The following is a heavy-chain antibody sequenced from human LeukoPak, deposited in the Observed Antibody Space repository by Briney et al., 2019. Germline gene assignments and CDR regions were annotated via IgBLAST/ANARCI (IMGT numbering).Heavy chain of an antibody. CDR2: IYSGGST. J-gene: IGHJ4*02. V-gene: IGHV3-53*01. CDR1: GFTVSSNY. Sequence: GGSLRLSCAASGFTVSSNYMSWVRQAPGKGLEWVSVIYSGGSTYYADSVKGRFTISRDNSKNTLYLQMNSLRAEDTAVYYCARGRPAAMGVDYWGQGTLVTVSS. D-gene: IGHD2-2*01. CDR3: ARGRPAAMGVDY.